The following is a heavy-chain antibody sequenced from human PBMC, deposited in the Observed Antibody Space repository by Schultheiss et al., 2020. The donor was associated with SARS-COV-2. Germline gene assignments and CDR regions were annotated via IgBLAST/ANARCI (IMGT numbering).Heavy chain of an antibody. CDR3: SRDRPVRSSGRGFDP. V-gene: IGHV3-21*01. J-gene: IGHJ5*02. D-gene: IGHD6-25*01. CDR1: GFTFSSYS. CDR2: ISTSSSYI. Sequence: GGSLRLSCAASGFTFSSYSMNWVRQAPGKGLEWVSSISTSSSYIYYADSLKGRFTISRDNYKNTLYLQMNSVRAEVTAVYYCSRDRPVRSSGRGFDPWGQGSLVTVAS.